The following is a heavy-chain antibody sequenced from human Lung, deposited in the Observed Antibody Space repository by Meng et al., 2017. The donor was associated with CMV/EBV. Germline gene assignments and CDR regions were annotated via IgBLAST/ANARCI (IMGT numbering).Heavy chain of an antibody. CDR2: INTDSGDT. CDR1: GYTFTSDP. CDR3: ATNAFDY. J-gene: IGHJ4*02. V-gene: IGHV1-3*04. Sequence: SVKISCEASGYTFTSDPVHWVRQDPGQSLEWMEWINTDSGDTRFSQHLQGRVTISTDTSATTAYMELSSLRLDDTAIYYCATNAFDYWGQGTLVTVSS. D-gene: IGHD2-8*01.